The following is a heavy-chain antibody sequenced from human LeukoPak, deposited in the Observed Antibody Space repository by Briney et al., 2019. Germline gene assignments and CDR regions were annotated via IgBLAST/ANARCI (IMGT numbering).Heavy chain of an antibody. Sequence: GGSLRLSCAASGFTFSSNHMTWVRQAPGKGLEWVSVIYRGGSIYYADSVKGRFTISRDSSKNTLSLQMNSLRAEDTAVYYCASGLECCSGETCRPPANWGQGTLVTVSS. V-gene: IGHV3-53*01. D-gene: IGHD2-15*01. J-gene: IGHJ4*02. CDR1: GFTFSSNH. CDR3: ASGLECCSGETCRPPAN. CDR2: IYRGGSI.